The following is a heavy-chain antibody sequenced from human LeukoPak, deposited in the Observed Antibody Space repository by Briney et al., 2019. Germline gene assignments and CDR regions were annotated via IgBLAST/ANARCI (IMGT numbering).Heavy chain of an antibody. Sequence: GGSLRLSCTASGFTFGDYAMSWVRQAPGKGLEWVGFIRSKAYGGTTEYAASVKGRFTISRDDSKSIAYLQMNSLKTEDTAVYYCTGGIAAAGGGAGYWGQGTLVTVSS. CDR1: GFTFGDYA. J-gene: IGHJ4*02. CDR3: TGGIAAAGGGAGY. CDR2: IRSKAYGGTT. D-gene: IGHD6-13*01. V-gene: IGHV3-49*04.